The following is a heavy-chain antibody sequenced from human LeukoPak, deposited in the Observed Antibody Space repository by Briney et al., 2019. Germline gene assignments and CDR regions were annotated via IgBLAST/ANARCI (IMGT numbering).Heavy chain of an antibody. CDR1: GYTFTSYG. Sequence: GASVKVSCKASGYTFTSYGISWVRQAPGQGLEWMGWISAYNGNTNYAQKLQGRVTMTTDTSTSTAYMELRSLRSDDTAVYYCARDRYYDSSYYFDYLGQGTLVTVSS. V-gene: IGHV1-18*01. CDR2: ISAYNGNT. D-gene: IGHD3-22*01. J-gene: IGHJ4*02. CDR3: ARDRYYDSSYYFDY.